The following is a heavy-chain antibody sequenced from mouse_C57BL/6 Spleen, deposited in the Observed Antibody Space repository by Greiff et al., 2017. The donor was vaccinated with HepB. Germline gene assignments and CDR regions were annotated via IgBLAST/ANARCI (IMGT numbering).Heavy chain of an antibody. CDR3: ARKDYGSSYYFDY. V-gene: IGHV1-63*01. Sequence: VQLQQSGAELVRPGTSVKMSCKASGYTFTNYWIGWAKQRPGHGLEWIGDIYPGGGYTNYNEKFKGKATLTADKSSSTAYMQFGSLTSEDSAIYYCARKDYGSSYYFDYWGQGTTLTVSS. CDR1: GYTFTNYW. J-gene: IGHJ2*01. D-gene: IGHD1-1*01. CDR2: IYPGGGYT.